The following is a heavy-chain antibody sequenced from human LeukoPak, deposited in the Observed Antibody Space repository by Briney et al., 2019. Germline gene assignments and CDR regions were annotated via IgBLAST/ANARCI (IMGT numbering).Heavy chain of an antibody. CDR1: GFTFSIYS. Sequence: GGSLRLSCAASGFTFSIYSMNWVRQAPGKGLEWVSYISSDSNLIYYADSVKGRFTISRDNAKNSLYLQMNSLRDEDTAVYYCARLWGFCSGSSCYSRPYWGQGTLVTVSS. V-gene: IGHV3-48*02. D-gene: IGHD2-15*01. J-gene: IGHJ4*02. CDR2: ISSDSNLI. CDR3: ARLWGFCSGSSCYSRPY.